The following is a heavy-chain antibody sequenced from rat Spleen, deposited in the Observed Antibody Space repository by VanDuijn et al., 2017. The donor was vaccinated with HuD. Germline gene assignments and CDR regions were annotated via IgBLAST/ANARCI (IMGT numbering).Heavy chain of an antibody. CDR3: ARGHTMGMDYFDY. D-gene: IGHD1-7*01. CDR2: ISYEGSSI. V-gene: IGHV5-22*01. CDR1: GFTFSDYY. Sequence: EVQLVESGGGLVQPGRSLKLSCAASGFTFSDYYMAWVRQAPKKGLEWVASISYEGSSIYYGDSVKGRFTISRDNAKSTLYLQMNSLRSEDTATYDCARGHTMGMDYFDYWGQGVMVTVSS. J-gene: IGHJ2*01.